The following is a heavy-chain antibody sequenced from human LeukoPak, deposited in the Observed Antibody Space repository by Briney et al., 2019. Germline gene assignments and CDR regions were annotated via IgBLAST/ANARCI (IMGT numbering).Heavy chain of an antibody. Sequence: GGSLRLSCAASGFTFSSYWMSWVRQAPGKGLEWVANIKQDGSEKYYVDSVKGRFTISRENAKNSLYLQMNSLRAEDTAVYYCARSGRTYYYGSGSSYWGQGTLVTVSS. CDR1: GFTFSSYW. D-gene: IGHD3-10*01. V-gene: IGHV3-7*01. CDR3: ARSGRTYYYGSGSSY. J-gene: IGHJ4*02. CDR2: IKQDGSEK.